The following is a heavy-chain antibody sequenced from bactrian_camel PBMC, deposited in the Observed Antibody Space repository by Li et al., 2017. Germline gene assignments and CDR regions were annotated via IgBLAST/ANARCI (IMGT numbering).Heavy chain of an antibody. Sequence: VQLVESGGGLAQPGGSLRLSCASSAFIFSSYSVSWVRQAPGKGLEWVSSIYTDGSNTYYPDSVKGRFTISRDNAKNTVYLQMNSLAPEDTALYQCAAELAGGGGWCRGTEFGFWDRGTQVTVS. D-gene: IGHD6*01. V-gene: IGHV3-2*01. J-gene: IGHJ6*01. CDR2: IYTDGSNT. CDR3: AAELAGGGGWCRGTEFGF. CDR1: AFIFSSYS.